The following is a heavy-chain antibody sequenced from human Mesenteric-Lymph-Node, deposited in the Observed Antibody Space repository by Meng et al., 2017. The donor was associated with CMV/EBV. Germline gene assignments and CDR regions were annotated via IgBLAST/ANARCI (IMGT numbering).Heavy chain of an antibody. V-gene: IGHV4-39*02. CDR1: GGSSSRSNYH. CDR3: ARTRGGNSSPSDY. J-gene: IGHJ4*02. D-gene: IGHD2-21*01. CDR2: IYYTGST. Sequence: SGGSSSRSNYHWGWIRQPPGKGLEWIGAIYYTGSTYYSLSLSNRVTISVDTSKNHFSLRLTSVTAADTAVYYCARTRGGNSSPSDYWGQGMLVTVSS.